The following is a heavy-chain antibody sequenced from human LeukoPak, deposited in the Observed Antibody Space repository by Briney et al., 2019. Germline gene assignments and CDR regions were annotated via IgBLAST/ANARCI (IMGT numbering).Heavy chain of an antibody. CDR3: AKGLINDWSALDY. Sequence: GGSLRLSCAASGFTFSSYAMTWVRQAPGKGLEWVSAISGSGGTTYYADSVRGRFTLSRDNSKSTLYLQMNSLRAEDTALYYCAKGLINDWSALDYWGQGTLVTVSS. CDR1: GFTFSSYA. CDR2: ISGSGGTT. D-gene: IGHD3-9*01. J-gene: IGHJ4*02. V-gene: IGHV3-23*01.